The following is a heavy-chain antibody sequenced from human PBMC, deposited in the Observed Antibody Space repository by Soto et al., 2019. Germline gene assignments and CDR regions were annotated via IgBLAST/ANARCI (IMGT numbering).Heavy chain of an antibody. D-gene: IGHD4-17*01. CDR2: IYYSGIT. CDR1: GGSISSGGYY. CDR3: ARDGGGDYGDYEGWYFDL. Sequence: QVPLQESGPGLVKPSQTLSLTCTVSGGSISSGGYYWSWIRQHPGMGQEWVGYIYYSGITYYNPSLKSRVTISVDTSKNQFSLKLSSVTAADTAVYYCARDGGGDYGDYEGWYFDLWGRGTLVTVSS. V-gene: IGHV4-31*03. J-gene: IGHJ2*01.